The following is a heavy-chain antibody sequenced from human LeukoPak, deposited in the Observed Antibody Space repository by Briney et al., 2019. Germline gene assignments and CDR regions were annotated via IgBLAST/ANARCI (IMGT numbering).Heavy chain of an antibody. V-gene: IGHV1-18*01. D-gene: IGHD1-26*01. CDR3: ARDSGSYSLHFDY. CDR2: ISAYNGNT. J-gene: IGHJ4*02. Sequence: ASVKVSCKASGYTFTNYGISWVRQAPGQGLEWMGWISAYNGNTNYAQKLQGRVTMTTDTSTSTGYMVLRSLRSDDTAVYYCARDSGSYSLHFDYWGQGTLVTVSS. CDR1: GYTFTNYG.